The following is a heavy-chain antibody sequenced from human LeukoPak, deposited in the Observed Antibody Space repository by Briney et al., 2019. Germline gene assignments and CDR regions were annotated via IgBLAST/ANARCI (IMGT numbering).Heavy chain of an antibody. V-gene: IGHV3-23*01. D-gene: IGHD2-8*01. CDR2: ISGSGGST. Sequence: QPGGSLRLSCAASGFTFSSYAMNWVRQAPGKGLEWVSGISGSGGSTNYADSVKGRFTISRDNSKNTLYLQMNYLRGDDTAVYYCATLTMYADLDYWGQGTLVTVSS. CDR3: ATLTMYADLDY. CDR1: GFTFSSYA. J-gene: IGHJ4*02.